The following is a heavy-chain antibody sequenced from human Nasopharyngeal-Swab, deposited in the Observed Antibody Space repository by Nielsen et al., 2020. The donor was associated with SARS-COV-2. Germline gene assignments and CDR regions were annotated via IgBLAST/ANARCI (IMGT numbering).Heavy chain of an antibody. CDR1: GYTFTSYG. J-gene: IGHJ4*02. V-gene: IGHV1-18*04. D-gene: IGHD1-14*01. CDR3: ARDPEGDTDFDY. CDR2: IGVYKGET. Sequence: ASVKVSCKASGYTFTSYGISWVRQAPGQGLEWIGWIGVYKGETNYAQKFRDRITMTTDRSKSTAYMELRTLRSDDTAVYYCARDPEGDTDFDYWGQGTLVTVSS.